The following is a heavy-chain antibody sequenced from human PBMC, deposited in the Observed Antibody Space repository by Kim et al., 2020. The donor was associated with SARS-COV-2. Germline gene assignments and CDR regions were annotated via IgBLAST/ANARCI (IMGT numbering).Heavy chain of an antibody. J-gene: IGHJ4*02. CDR3: ARESNTVADN. CDR2: GGT. D-gene: IGHD4-17*01. V-gene: IGHV4-4*07. Sequence: GGTNDNPALKSRVSMSVDTSKNQVSLKVNYVTAADTAVYYCARESNTVADNWGQGTLVTVSS.